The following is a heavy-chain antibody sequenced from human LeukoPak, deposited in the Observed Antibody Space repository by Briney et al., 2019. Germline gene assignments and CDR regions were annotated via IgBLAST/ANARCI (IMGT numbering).Heavy chain of an antibody. V-gene: IGHV4-59*01. J-gene: IGHJ5*02. CDR3: AREYSRRPYSRGWFDP. D-gene: IGHD6-13*01. Sequence: SETLSLTCTVSGGSISSYYWSWIRQPPGKGLEWNGYIYYSGRTNYNTSLKSRVTISVDTSKTQFSLKLSSVTAADTAVYYCAREYSRRPYSRGWFDPWGQGTLVTVSS. CDR1: GGSISSYY. CDR2: IYYSGRT.